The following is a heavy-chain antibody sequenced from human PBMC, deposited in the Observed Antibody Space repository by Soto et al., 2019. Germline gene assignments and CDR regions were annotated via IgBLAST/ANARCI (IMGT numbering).Heavy chain of an antibody. CDR1: GYTFTGYY. D-gene: IGHD3-9*01. CDR2: INPNSGGT. V-gene: IGHV1-2*02. Sequence: ASVKVSCKASGYTFTGYYMHWVRQAPGQGLEWMGWINPNSGGTNYAQKFQGRVTMTRDTSISTAYMELSRLRSDDTAVYYCARGGGDILTAGYYYYGMDVWGQGTTVTVSS. CDR3: ARGGGDILTAGYYYYGMDV. J-gene: IGHJ6*02.